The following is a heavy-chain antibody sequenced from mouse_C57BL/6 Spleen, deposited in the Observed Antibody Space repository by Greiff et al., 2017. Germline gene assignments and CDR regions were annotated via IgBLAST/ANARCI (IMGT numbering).Heavy chain of an antibody. V-gene: IGHV3-6*01. Sequence: EVQVVESGPGLVKPSQSLSLTCSVTGYSITSGYYWNWIRQFPGNKLEWMGYISYDGSNNYNPSLKNRISITRDTSKNQFFLKLNSVTTEDTATYYCAREVITTVVATSYWYFDVWGTGTTVTVSS. CDR2: ISYDGSN. D-gene: IGHD1-1*01. CDR3: AREVITTVVATSYWYFDV. CDR1: GYSITSGYY. J-gene: IGHJ1*03.